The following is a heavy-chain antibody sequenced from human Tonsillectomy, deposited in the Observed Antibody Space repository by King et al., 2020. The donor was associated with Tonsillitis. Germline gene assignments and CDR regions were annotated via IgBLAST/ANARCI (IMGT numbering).Heavy chain of an antibody. CDR2: MYYLGST. D-gene: IGHD1-7*01. V-gene: IGHV4-59*01. Sequence: VQLQESGPGLVKPSETLSLTCTVSGSSISSYYWSWIRQPPGKGLEWIGYMYYLGSTNYNPSLKSRVTISVDTSKNQFSLKLSSVTAADTAVYYCARVELPYNWFDPWGQGTLVTVSS. J-gene: IGHJ5*02. CDR3: ARVELPYNWFDP. CDR1: GSSISSYY.